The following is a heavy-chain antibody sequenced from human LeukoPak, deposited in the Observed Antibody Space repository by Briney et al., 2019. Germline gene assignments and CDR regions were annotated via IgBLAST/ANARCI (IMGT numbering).Heavy chain of an antibody. CDR1: GGSISSSSYY. CDR3: ARDYDSSGYYDY. D-gene: IGHD3-22*01. Sequence: SETLSLTCTVSGGSISSSSYYWGWIRQPPGKGLEWIGSIYYSGSTYYNPSLKSRVTISVDTSKNQFSLKLSSVTAADTAVYYCARDYDSSGYYDYWGQGTLVTVSS. CDR2: IYYSGST. V-gene: IGHV4-39*01. J-gene: IGHJ4*02.